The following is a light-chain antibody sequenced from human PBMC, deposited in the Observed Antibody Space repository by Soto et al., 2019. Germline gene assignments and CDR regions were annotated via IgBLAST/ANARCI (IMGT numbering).Light chain of an antibody. CDR3: SSYTTTTTRVV. J-gene: IGLJ2*01. CDR1: SSDIGGYNY. CDR2: EVS. Sequence: QSALTQPASVSGSPGQSITISCTGTSSDIGGYNYVSWYQQHPGRAPKLMIYEVSNRPSGVSNRFSGSKSGNTASLTISGRQADDEADYYCSSYTTTTTRVVFGGGTKLTVL. V-gene: IGLV2-14*01.